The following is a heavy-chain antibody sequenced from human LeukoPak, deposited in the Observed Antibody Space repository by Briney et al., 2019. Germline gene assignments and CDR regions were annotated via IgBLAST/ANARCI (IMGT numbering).Heavy chain of an antibody. CDR1: GFTFSSYW. D-gene: IGHD3-22*01. CDR3: ARVSSTVGTYYYDSSGYYVY. Sequence: GGSLRLSCAASGFTFSSYWMSWVRQAPGKGLERVANIKQDGSEKYYVDSVKGRFTISRDNAKNSLYLQMNSLRAEDTAVYYCARVSSTVGTYYYDSSGYYVYWGQGTLVTVSS. J-gene: IGHJ4*02. V-gene: IGHV3-7*01. CDR2: IKQDGSEK.